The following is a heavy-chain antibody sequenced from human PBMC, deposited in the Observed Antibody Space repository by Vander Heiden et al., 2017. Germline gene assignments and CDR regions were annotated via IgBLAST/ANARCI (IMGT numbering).Heavy chain of an antibody. J-gene: IGHJ4*02. Sequence: QVQLQESGPGLVKPSETLSLTCTVSGGSVSSGRYYWSWIRQPPGKGLEGIGYIYYSGSTNYNPSLKSRVTISVDTSKNQFSLKLSSVTAADTAVYYCAREHLEGVDYWGQGTLVTVSS. CDR3: AREHLEGVDY. CDR1: GGSVSSGRYY. CDR2: IYYSGST. D-gene: IGHD3-3*01. V-gene: IGHV4-61*01.